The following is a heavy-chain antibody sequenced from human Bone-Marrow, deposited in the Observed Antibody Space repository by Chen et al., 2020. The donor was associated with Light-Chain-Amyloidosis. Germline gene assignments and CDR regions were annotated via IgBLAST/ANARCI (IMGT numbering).Heavy chain of an antibody. J-gene: IGHJ6*03. CDR2: ISSSSSYI. CDR3: ASYDPRTYYYYYMDV. D-gene: IGHD3-3*01. CDR1: GFTFSSYS. Sequence: ELQLVESGGGLVKPVGSLRLSCAASGFTFSSYSMNWVRQAPGKGLEWVSSISSSSSYIYYADSVKGRFTSSRDNAKNSLYLQMNSLRAEDTAVYYCASYDPRTYYYYYMDVWGKGTTVTVSS. V-gene: IGHV3-21*01.